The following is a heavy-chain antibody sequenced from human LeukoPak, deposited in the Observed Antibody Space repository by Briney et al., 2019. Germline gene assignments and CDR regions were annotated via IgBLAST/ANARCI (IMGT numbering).Heavy chain of an antibody. Sequence: SETLSLTCTVSGGSISSGGYYWSWIRQPPGKGLEWIGYIYHSGSTYYNPSLKSRVTISVDRSKNQFSLKLSSVTAADTAVYYCARDPGRWSFDDAFDIWGQGTMVTVSS. CDR1: GGSISSGGYY. V-gene: IGHV4-30-2*01. CDR3: ARDPGRWSFDDAFDI. J-gene: IGHJ3*02. CDR2: IYHSGST. D-gene: IGHD4-23*01.